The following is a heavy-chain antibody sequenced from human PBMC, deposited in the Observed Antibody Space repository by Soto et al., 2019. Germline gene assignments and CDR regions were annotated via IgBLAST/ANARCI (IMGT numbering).Heavy chain of an antibody. CDR1: GGSISSGGYY. CDR2: IYYSGST. Sequence: PSETLSLTCTVAGGSISSGGYYWSWIRQHPGKGLEWIGYIYYSGSTYYNPSLKSRVTISVDTSKNQFSLKLSSVTAADTAVYYCARDRRNYGMDVWGQGTTVTVS. CDR3: ARDRRNYGMDV. V-gene: IGHV4-31*03. J-gene: IGHJ6*02.